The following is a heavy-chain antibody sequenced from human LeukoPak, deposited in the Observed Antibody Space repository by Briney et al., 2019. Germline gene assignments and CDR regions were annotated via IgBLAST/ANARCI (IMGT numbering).Heavy chain of an antibody. Sequence: SETLSLTCTVSGGSISRSRSSYYWGWIRRPPGKGLEWFGSIHSSGNTFYNPSLKSRVTISVDTSKDQFSLKLSSLTAADTAVYYCARVVPTGWRQSDYWGQGTLVTVSS. D-gene: IGHD6-19*01. CDR3: ARVVPTGWRQSDY. CDR1: GGSISRSRSSYY. V-gene: IGHV4-39*07. CDR2: IHSSGNT. J-gene: IGHJ4*02.